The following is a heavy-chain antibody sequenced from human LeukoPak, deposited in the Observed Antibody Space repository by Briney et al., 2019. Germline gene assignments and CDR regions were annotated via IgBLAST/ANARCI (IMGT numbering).Heavy chain of an antibody. CDR1: GYTFTGYY. CDR2: INPNSGGT. CDR3: ARSHNRVVVAATPFGY. J-gene: IGHJ4*02. Sequence: ASVKVSCKASGYTFTGYYMHWVRQAPGQGLEWMGWINPNSGGTNYAQKFQGRVTMTRDTSISTAYMELSRLRSDDTAVYYCARSHNRVVVAATPFGYWGQGTLVTVSS. V-gene: IGHV1-2*02. D-gene: IGHD2-15*01.